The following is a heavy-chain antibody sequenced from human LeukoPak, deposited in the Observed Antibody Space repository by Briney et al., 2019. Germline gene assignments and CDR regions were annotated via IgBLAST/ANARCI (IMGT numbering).Heavy chain of an antibody. Sequence: GGSLRLSCAASGFTFSSYWMSWVRQAPGKGLEWVSSISSSSSYIYYADSVKGRFTISRDNAKNSLYLQMNSLRAEDTAVYYCARDSTMVRGVMDFDYWGQGTLVTVSS. V-gene: IGHV3-21*01. CDR1: GFTFSSYW. D-gene: IGHD3-10*01. CDR3: ARDSTMVRGVMDFDY. CDR2: ISSSSSYI. J-gene: IGHJ4*02.